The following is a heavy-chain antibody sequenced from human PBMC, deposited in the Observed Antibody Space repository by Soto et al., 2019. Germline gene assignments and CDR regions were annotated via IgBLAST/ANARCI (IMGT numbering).Heavy chain of an antibody. V-gene: IGHV1-69*12. J-gene: IGHJ4*02. CDR3: ASSSPGYSRSWYSDY. CDR1: GGTFSSYA. D-gene: IGHD6-13*01. CDR2: IIPIFGTA. Sequence: QVQLVQSGAEVKKPGSSVKVSCKASGGTFSSYAISWVRQAPGQGLEWMGGIIPIFGTANYAQKFQGRVTITADDFTSTAYMGLGRLRSEDTAVYYCASSSPGYSRSWYSDYGGQGTLVTVCS.